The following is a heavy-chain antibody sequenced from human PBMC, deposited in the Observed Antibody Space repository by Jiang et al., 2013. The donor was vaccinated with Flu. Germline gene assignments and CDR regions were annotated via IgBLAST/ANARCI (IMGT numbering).Heavy chain of an antibody. CDR2: TYYRSKWYN. J-gene: IGHJ4*02. CDR1: GDSVSSNSAA. Sequence: ISGDSVSSNSAAWNWIRQSSSRGLEWLGRTYYRSKWYNDYAVSVKSRITINPDTSKNQFSLQLNSVTPEDTAVYYCARTNDYGDYVDYWGQGTLVTVSS. D-gene: IGHD4-17*01. V-gene: IGHV6-1*01. CDR3: ARTNDYGDYVDY.